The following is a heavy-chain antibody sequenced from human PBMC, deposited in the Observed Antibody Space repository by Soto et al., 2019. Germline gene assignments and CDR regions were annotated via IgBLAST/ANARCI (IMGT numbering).Heavy chain of an antibody. CDR2: ISYDGSNK. J-gene: IGHJ4*02. V-gene: IGHV3-30*18. D-gene: IGHD4-17*01. CDR1: GFTFSSYG. Sequence: QVQLVESGGGVVQPGRSLRLSCAASGFTFSSYGMHWVRQAPGKGLEWVAVISYDGSNKYYADSVKGRFTISRDNSKNPLYLQMNSLRAEDTAVYYCAKGSDYGDYGSIDYWGQGTLVTVSS. CDR3: AKGSDYGDYGSIDY.